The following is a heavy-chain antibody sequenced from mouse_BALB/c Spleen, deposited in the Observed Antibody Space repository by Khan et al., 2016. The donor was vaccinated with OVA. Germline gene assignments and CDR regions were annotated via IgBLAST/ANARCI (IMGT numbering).Heavy chain of an antibody. V-gene: IGHV2-2*02. D-gene: IGHD2-4*01. CDR2: IWSGGST. CDR3: ARNYEYDEGLAY. J-gene: IGHJ3*01. Sequence: QVQLKQSGPGLVRPSQSLYITCTVSGFSLTTYGVHWVRQTPGKGLEWLGVIWSGGSTDNSEDFINRMSTSKDNSKCQVFFKMNCLQPSDTAIYYCARNYEYDEGLAYWGQGTLVTVSA. CDR1: GFSLTTYG.